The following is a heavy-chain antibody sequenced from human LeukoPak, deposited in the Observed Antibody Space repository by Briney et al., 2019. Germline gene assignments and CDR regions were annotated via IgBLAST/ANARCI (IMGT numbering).Heavy chain of an antibody. CDR2: IKQDGSEK. CDR3: VGGIMTAVPTRYFDL. Sequence: GGSLRLSCAASGFTFSSCWMSWVRQAPGEGLEWVANIKQDGSEKYYVDAVKGRFTISRDNGKNSLYLQMNSLRVEDTAVYYCVGGIMTAVPTRYFDLWGRGTVVTVSS. V-gene: IGHV3-7*01. J-gene: IGHJ2*01. D-gene: IGHD4-17*01. CDR1: GFTFSSCW.